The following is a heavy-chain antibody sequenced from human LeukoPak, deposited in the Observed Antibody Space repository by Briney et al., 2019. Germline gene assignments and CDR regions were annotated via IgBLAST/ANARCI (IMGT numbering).Heavy chain of an antibody. CDR3: AKGPPGYYNAINYFDY. D-gene: IGHD3-9*01. CDR1: GFTFSSYA. V-gene: IGHV3-23*01. J-gene: IGHJ4*02. CDR2: ISGSGGST. Sequence: PGGPLRLSCAASGFTFSSYAMSWVRQAPGKGLEWVSAISGSGGSTYYADSVKGRFTISRDNSKNTLYLQMNSLRAEDTAVYYCAKGPPGYYNAINYFDYWGQGTLVTVSS.